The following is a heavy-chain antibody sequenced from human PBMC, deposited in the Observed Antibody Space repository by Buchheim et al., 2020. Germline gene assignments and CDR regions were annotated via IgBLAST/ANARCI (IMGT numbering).Heavy chain of an antibody. Sequence: QVQLQESGPGLVKPSETLSLTCAVYGGSFSGYYWSWIRQPPGKGLEWIGEINHSGSTNYNPSLKSRVTISVDTSKNQFSLKLSSVTAADTAVYYCARMRGSGYYSYYYYGMDVWGQGTT. J-gene: IGHJ6*02. D-gene: IGHD3-22*01. CDR3: ARMRGSGYYSYYYYGMDV. CDR2: INHSGST. CDR1: GGSFSGYY. V-gene: IGHV4-34*01.